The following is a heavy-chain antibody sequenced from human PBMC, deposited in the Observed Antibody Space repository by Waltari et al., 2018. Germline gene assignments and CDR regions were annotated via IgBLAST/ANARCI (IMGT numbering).Heavy chain of an antibody. CDR1: GGSISSGGYY. J-gene: IGHJ4*02. V-gene: IGHV4-31*01. Sequence: QVQLQESGPGLVKPSQTLSLTCTVSGGSISSGGYYWSWIRQHPGKGLEWIGYIYYSGSTSYNPSLKSLVTISVDTSKNQFSLKLSSVTAADTAVYYCARVRADSSGYYYLDYWGQGTLVIVSS. CDR3: ARVRADSSGYYYLDY. D-gene: IGHD3-22*01. CDR2: IYYSGST.